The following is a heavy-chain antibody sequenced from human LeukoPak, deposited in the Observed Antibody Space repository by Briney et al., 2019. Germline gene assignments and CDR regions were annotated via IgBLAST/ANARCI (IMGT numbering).Heavy chain of an antibody. D-gene: IGHD3-22*01. Sequence: PSQTLSLTCTVSSGSISSGGYYWSWIRQHPGKGLEWIGYIYYSGSTYYNPSLKSRVTISVDTSKNQFSLKLSSVTAADTAVYYCARDLYDSSGLPHDAFDIWGQGTMVTVSS. J-gene: IGHJ3*02. V-gene: IGHV4-31*03. CDR2: IYYSGST. CDR3: ARDLYDSSGLPHDAFDI. CDR1: SGSISSGGYY.